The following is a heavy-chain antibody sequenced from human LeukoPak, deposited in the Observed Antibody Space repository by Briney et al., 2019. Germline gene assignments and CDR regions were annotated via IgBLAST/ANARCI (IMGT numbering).Heavy chain of an antibody. V-gene: IGHV1-2*04. CDR1: GYTFTGYY. CDR3: ARVEIDCSGGSCYSGSLGMDV. CDR2: INPNSGGT. D-gene: IGHD2-15*01. Sequence: EASVKVSCKASGYTFTGYYMHWVRQAPGQGLEWMGWINPNSGGTNYAQKFQGWVTMTRDTSISTACMELSRLRSDDTAVYYCARVEIDCSGGSCYSGSLGMDVWGQGTTVTVSS. J-gene: IGHJ6*02.